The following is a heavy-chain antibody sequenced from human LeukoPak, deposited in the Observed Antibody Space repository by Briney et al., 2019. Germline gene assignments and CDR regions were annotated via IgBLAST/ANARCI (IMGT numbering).Heavy chain of an antibody. CDR3: ARRDRVVAPVEDY. J-gene: IGHJ4*02. Sequence: GESLKISCKGSGYSFTSYWIGWVRQMPGKGLECMEIIYPADSDTTYSPSFQGQVTISADKSINTAYLQWSSLKASDTAMYYCARRDRVVAPVEDYWGQGTLVTVSS. V-gene: IGHV5-51*01. D-gene: IGHD3-3*01. CDR2: IYPADSDT. CDR1: GYSFTSYW.